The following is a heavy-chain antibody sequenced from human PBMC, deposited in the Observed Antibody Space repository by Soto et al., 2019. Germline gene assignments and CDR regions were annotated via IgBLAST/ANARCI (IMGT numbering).Heavy chain of an antibody. V-gene: IGHV4-31*03. CDR3: ARAFGGDNPGYFQH. CDR1: GGSISSGGYY. J-gene: IGHJ1*01. D-gene: IGHD2-21*02. Sequence: QVQLQESGPGLVKPSQTLSLTCTVSGGSISSGGYYWSWIRQHPGKGLEWIGYIYYSGSTYYNPSLKSRVTITVDTSKNQFSLKLSSVTAADTAVYYCARAFGGDNPGYFQHWGQGTLVTVSS. CDR2: IYYSGST.